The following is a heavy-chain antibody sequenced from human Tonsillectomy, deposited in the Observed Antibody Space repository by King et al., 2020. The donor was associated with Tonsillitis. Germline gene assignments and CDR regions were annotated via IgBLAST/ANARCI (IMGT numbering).Heavy chain of an antibody. CDR3: ARGRGSSSLYYMDV. CDR2: INHTGST. D-gene: IGHD6-13*01. Sequence: VQLQQWGAGLLKPSETLSLTCEVYGGSFSGYYWSWIRQPPGKGLEWIGEINHTGSTKFNPSLKSRVTISLDTSKNQFSLKLSSGTDADTAVYYCARGRGSSSLYYMDVGGKGTTVAVSS. J-gene: IGHJ6*03. CDR1: GGSFSGYY. V-gene: IGHV4-34*01.